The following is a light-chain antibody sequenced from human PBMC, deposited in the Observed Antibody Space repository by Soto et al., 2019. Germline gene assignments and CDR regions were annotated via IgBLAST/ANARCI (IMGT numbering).Light chain of an antibody. CDR1: SSNIGTNY. V-gene: IGLV1-51*01. CDR2: DNN. J-gene: IGLJ2*01. Sequence: QSVLTQPPSVSAAPGQKVTISCSGSSSNIGTNYVSWYQHLPGAAPKLLIYDNNQRPSGIPDRFSGSKSGTSATLGITGLQTGDEADYYCGALASSLSAVVFGGGTKLTVL. CDR3: GALASSLSAVV.